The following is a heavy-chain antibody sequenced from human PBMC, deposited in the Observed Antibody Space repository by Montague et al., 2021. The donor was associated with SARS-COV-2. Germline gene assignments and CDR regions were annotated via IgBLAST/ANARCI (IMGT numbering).Heavy chain of an antibody. D-gene: IGHD3-22*01. CDR3: ARGRIDVNMIVVVVAGASFYMDV. CDR1: GDSIISTTYY. V-gene: IGHV4-39*01. J-gene: IGHJ6*03. Sequence: SETLSLTCTVSGDSIISTTYYWGWIRQPPGKGLEWIGSTYYSGNTYFNPSLKSRLTISVDTSKNQFSLKLSSVTAADTAVYYCARGRIDVNMIVVVVAGASFYMDVWGKGTTVTVSS. CDR2: TYYSGNT.